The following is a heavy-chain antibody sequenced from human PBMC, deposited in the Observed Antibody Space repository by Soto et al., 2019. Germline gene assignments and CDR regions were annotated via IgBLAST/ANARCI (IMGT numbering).Heavy chain of an antibody. J-gene: IGHJ4*02. D-gene: IGHD4-17*01. V-gene: IGHV2-26*01. Sequence: QVTLKESGPVLVKPTETLTLTCTVSGFSLSNARMGVSWIRQPPGKALEWLAHIFSNDEKSYSTSLKSRLTTHTXXTKSQVVLTMTNMDPVDTATYYCARKNYGGKPFDYWGQGTLVTVSS. CDR2: IFSNDEK. CDR1: GFSLSNARMG. CDR3: ARKNYGGKPFDY.